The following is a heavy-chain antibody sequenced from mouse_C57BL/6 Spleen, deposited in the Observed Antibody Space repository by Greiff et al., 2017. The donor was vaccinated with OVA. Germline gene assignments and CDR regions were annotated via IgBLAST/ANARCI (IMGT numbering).Heavy chain of an antibody. V-gene: IGHV1-53*01. CDR1: GYTFTSYW. CDR2: INPSNGGT. J-gene: IGHJ4*01. CDR3: ERCPMTTVVDYAMDY. Sequence: VQLQQPGTELVKPGASVKLSCKASGYTFTSYWMHWVKQRPGQGLEWIGNINPSNGGTNYNEKFKSKATLTVDKSSSTAYMQLSSLTSEDSAVSYGERCPMTTVVDYAMDYWGQGTSVTVSS. D-gene: IGHD1-1*01.